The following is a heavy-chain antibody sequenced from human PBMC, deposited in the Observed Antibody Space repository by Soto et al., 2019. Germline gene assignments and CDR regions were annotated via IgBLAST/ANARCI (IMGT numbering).Heavy chain of an antibody. CDR1: GGTFSSYA. Sequence: QVQLVQSGAEVKKPGSSVKVSCKASGGTFSSYAISWVRQAPGQGLEWMGGIIPIVGTANYAQKFQCRVTLDAEEPTRQAYMELSSLRSDDTPVYYCAGGRCGRKGDWYFDLWGRGTLVTVSS. CDR2: IIPIVGTA. D-gene: IGHD1-26*01. J-gene: IGHJ2*01. CDR3: AGGRCGRKGDWYFDL. V-gene: IGHV1-69*01.